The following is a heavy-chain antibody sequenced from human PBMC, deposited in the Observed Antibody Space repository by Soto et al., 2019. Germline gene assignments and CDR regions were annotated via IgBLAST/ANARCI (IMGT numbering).Heavy chain of an antibody. J-gene: IGHJ6*02. CDR1: GGSISTYY. V-gene: IGHV4-59*01. D-gene: IGHD3-10*01. Sequence: SETLSLTCTVSGGSISTYYWSWIRRPPGKGLEWIGYMYNSGSTHSNPSLQSRVTISVDTSKNQFSLKLSSVTAADTAIYYCARARITMVREVIKYNMDVWGQGTTVTVSS. CDR2: MYNSGST. CDR3: ARARITMVREVIKYNMDV.